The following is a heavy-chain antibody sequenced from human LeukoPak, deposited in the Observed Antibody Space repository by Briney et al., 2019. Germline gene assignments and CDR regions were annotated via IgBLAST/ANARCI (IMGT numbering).Heavy chain of an antibody. D-gene: IGHD3-10*01. CDR2: INPSGSST. CDR1: GYAFTRHY. V-gene: IGHV1-46*01. J-gene: IGHJ4*02. Sequence: GASEKVSCKASGYAFTRHYMQWVRQAPGQGVEWMGLINPSGSSTIYAQKFQGRVTITADEYTSTAYMELSSLRSEDTAVYYCARDLSPGGSGQPQHYWGQGTLVTVSS. CDR3: ARDLSPGGSGQPQHY.